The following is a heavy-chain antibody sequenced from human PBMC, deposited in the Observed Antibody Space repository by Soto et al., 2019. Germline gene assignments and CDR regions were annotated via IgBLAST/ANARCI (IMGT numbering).Heavy chain of an antibody. CDR3: AADWHYGSGSYYAYYYGMDV. J-gene: IGHJ6*02. CDR2: IVVGGGIT. CDR1: GFTFTSSA. Sequence: QMQLVQSGPEVKKPGTSVKVSCKASGFTFTSSALQWVRQARGQRLEWIGWIVVGGGITNYAQKFQERVTITRDMXXSTAYMELSSLRSEDTAVYYCAADWHYGSGSYYAYYYGMDVWGQGTTVTVSS. V-gene: IGHV1-58*01. D-gene: IGHD3-10*01.